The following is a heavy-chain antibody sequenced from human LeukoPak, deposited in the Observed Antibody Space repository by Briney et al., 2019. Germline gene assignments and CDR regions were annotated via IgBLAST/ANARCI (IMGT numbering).Heavy chain of an antibody. V-gene: IGHV4-61*02. CDR1: GGSISSGSYY. D-gene: IGHD1-7*01. Sequence: SQTLSLTCTVSGGSISSGSYYWSWIRQPAGKGLEWIGRIYTSGSTNYNPSLKSRVTISVDTSKNQFSLKLSSVTAADTAVYYCARVRAGTTGGYYYYHYMDVWGKGTTVTVSS. J-gene: IGHJ6*03. CDR3: ARVRAGTTGGYYYYHYMDV. CDR2: IYTSGST.